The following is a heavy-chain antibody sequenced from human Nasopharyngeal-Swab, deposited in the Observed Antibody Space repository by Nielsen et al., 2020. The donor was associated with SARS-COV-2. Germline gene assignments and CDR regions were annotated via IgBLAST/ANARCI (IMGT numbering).Heavy chain of an antibody. J-gene: IGHJ5*02. Sequence: RQAPGKGLEWIGEINHSGSTNYNTSLKSRVTISVDTSKNQFSLKLSSVTAADTAVYYCASVGSSSWYQLWFDPWGQGTLVTVSS. V-gene: IGHV4-34*01. CDR2: INHSGST. CDR3: ASVGSSSWYQLWFDP. D-gene: IGHD6-13*01.